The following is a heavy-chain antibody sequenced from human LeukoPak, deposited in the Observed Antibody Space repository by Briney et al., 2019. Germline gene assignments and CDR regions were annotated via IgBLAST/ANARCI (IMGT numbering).Heavy chain of an antibody. CDR1: GGYISSYY. D-gene: IGHD3-10*01. V-gene: IGHV4-59*01. J-gene: IGHJ5*02. CDR3: ARDYGTPYGSGSSIRYNSFDP. Sequence: SETLSLTCTVSGGYISSYYWSWIRQPPGEGLEWVGYVYYTGSTNYNPSLKSRVSISVDTSKNQFSLKLRSVSAADTAMYYCARDYGTPYGSGSSIRYNSFDPWGQGTLVTVSS. CDR2: VYYTGST.